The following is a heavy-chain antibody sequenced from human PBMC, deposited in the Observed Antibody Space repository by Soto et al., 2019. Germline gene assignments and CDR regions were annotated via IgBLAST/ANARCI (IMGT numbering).Heavy chain of an antibody. CDR1: GFTFDDYA. Sequence: EVQLLESGGGLVQPGGSLRLSCAASGFTFDDYAMHWVRQAPGKGLEWVSGISWNSGSIGYADSVKGRFTISRDNAKNSLYLQMNSLRAEDTALYYCAKAGLRWYYFDYWGQGTLVTVSS. CDR3: AKAGLRWYYFDY. V-gene: IGHV3-9*01. D-gene: IGHD4-17*01. J-gene: IGHJ4*02. CDR2: ISWNSGSI.